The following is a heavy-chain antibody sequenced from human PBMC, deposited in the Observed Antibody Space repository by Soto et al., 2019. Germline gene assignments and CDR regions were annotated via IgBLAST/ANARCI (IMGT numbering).Heavy chain of an antibody. Sequence: QVQLVQSGAEVKKPGASVKVSCKASGYTFTSYYMHWVRQAPGQGLEWMGIINPSGGSTTYAQKFKGRVTMTRDTSTSTVYMELSSLRSEATAVYYCAQVGGYSYGGVDYWGQGTLVTVSS. D-gene: IGHD5-18*01. CDR1: GYTFTSYY. J-gene: IGHJ4*02. CDR3: AQVGGYSYGGVDY. V-gene: IGHV1-46*01. CDR2: INPSGGST.